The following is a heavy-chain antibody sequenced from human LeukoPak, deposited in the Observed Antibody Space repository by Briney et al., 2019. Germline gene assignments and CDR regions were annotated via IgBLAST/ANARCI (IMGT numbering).Heavy chain of an antibody. CDR2: IHPNSGGT. CDR1: GYTFTGYF. Sequence: ASVRVSCKASGYTFTGYFLHWVRQAPGQGLEWMGWIHPNSGGTNYAQKFQGRVTMTRDTSISTAYMELSRLRSDDTAVYYCAPSIYYDNSVFDYWGQGTLVTVSS. D-gene: IGHD3-22*01. V-gene: IGHV1-2*02. J-gene: IGHJ4*02. CDR3: APSIYYDNSVFDY.